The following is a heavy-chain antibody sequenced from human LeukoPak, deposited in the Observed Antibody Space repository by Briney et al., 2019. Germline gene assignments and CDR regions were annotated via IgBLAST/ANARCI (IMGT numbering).Heavy chain of an antibody. Sequence: GGSLRLSCAVSGFKFKNYWMSWIRQAPGKGLEWVANIKQDGSEKYYVDSVKGRFTISRDNAKNSLYLQMSSLRAEDTAVYYCARGHYGMDVWGQGTTVTVSS. J-gene: IGHJ6*02. V-gene: IGHV3-7*01. CDR1: GFKFKNYW. CDR3: ARGHYGMDV. CDR2: IKQDGSEK.